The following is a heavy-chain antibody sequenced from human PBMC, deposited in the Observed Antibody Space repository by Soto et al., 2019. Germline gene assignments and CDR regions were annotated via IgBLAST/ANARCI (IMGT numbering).Heavy chain of an antibody. J-gene: IGHJ6*02. CDR2: IKSKTDGGTT. CDR1: GFSFSNAW. Sequence: EVQLVESGGGLVKPGGSLRLSCAASGFSFSNAWMNWVRHAPGKGLECVGRIKSKTDGGTTDYAAPVKGRFTISRDDSKNTLYLQMNSLKTEDTALYYCTTFSSWLFYYYYGMDVWGQGTTVTVSS. V-gene: IGHV3-15*07. CDR3: TTFSSWLFYYYYGMDV. D-gene: IGHD6-13*01.